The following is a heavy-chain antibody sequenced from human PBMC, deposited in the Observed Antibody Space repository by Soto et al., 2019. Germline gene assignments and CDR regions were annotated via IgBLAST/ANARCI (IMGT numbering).Heavy chain of an antibody. CDR3: ARGNLITAVDY. J-gene: IGHJ4*02. D-gene: IGHD6-13*01. CDR1: GGSISGGSYY. Sequence: KPSETLSLTCTVSGGSISGGSYYWSWIRQPPGKGLEWIGYIYYTGSTNYSPSLKSRVTISVDKSRNQFSLKLSSVTAADTAVYSCARGNLITAVDYWGQGTPVTVSS. CDR2: IYYTGST. V-gene: IGHV4-61*01.